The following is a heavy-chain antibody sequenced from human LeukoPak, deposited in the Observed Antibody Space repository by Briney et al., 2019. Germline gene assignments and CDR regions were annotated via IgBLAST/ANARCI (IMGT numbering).Heavy chain of an antibody. CDR1: GFTFSSYA. V-gene: IGHV3-30-3*01. D-gene: IGHD5-18*01. Sequence: GGSLRLSCAASGFTFSSYAMHWVRQAPGKGLGWVAVISYDGSNKYYADSVKGRFTISRDNSKNTLYLQMNSLRAEDTAVYYCARDTAMGEYYFDYWGQGTLVTVSS. CDR3: ARDTAMGEYYFDY. CDR2: ISYDGSNK. J-gene: IGHJ4*02.